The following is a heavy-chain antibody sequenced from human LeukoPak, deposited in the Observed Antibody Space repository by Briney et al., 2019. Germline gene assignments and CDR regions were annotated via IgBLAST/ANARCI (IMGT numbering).Heavy chain of an antibody. CDR2: INPNSGGT. J-gene: IGHJ4*02. V-gene: IGHV1-2*02. Sequence: ASVKVSCKASGCTFTGYYMHWVRQAPGQGLEWMGWINPNSGGTNYAQKFQGRVTMTRDTSISTAYMELSRLRSDDTAVYYCAKISFSGYDFSDYWGQGTLVTVSS. CDR1: GCTFTGYY. D-gene: IGHD5-12*01. CDR3: AKISFSGYDFSDY.